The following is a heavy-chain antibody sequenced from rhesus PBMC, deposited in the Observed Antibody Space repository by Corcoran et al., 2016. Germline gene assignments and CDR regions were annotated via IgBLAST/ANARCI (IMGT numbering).Heavy chain of an antibody. CDR1: GFPFSSSG. CDR3: ARGASGAGDY. J-gene: IGHJ4*01. D-gene: IGHD6-31*01. CDR2: MRTNGYKT. Sequence: EVQLVESGGGLVQPGGSLRLSCVVSGFPFSSSGFQWVRQAPGKGLQWVSSMRTNGYKTLYTDSVKGIFSIYRENAKTTLYLGMDSLRVEDTAVYYCARGASGAGDYWGQGVLVTVSS. V-gene: IGHV3-22*01.